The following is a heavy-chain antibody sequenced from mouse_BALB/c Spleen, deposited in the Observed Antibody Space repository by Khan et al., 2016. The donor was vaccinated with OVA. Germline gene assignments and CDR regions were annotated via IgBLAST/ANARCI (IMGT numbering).Heavy chain of an antibody. CDR2: ISDLAYTF. J-gene: IGHJ3*01. D-gene: IGHD1-2*01. V-gene: IGHV5-15*02. CDR1: GFTFSDYG. Sequence: EVELVESGGDLVQPGGSRKLSCAASGFTFSDYGMAWVRQAPGKGPEWVAFISDLAYTFYYADTVTGRFTLSRENAKNTLYLEMSSLRAGDTAMYYCARGGGTAPFAYWGQGTLVTVSA. CDR3: ARGGGTAPFAY.